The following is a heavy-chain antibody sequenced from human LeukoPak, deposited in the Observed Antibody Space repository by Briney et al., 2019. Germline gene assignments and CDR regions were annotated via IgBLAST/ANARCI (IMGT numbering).Heavy chain of an antibody. CDR2: IWYDGSKK. D-gene: IGHD1-7*01. Sequence: PGGPLRLSCAASGFSFSSYGMHWVRQAPGKGLEWVAVIWYDGSKKYYADSVKGRFIISRDNSRNTLYLQMDSLRAEDTAIYYCARDYWWNYDYWGQGTLVTVSS. CDR1: GFSFSSYG. J-gene: IGHJ4*02. V-gene: IGHV3-33*01. CDR3: ARDYWWNYDY.